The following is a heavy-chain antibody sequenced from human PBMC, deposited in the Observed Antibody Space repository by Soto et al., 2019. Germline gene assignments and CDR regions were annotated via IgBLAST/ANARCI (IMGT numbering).Heavy chain of an antibody. CDR2: IYYSGNT. J-gene: IGHJ6*02. CDR1: GGSISSAGYY. D-gene: IGHD4-17*01. Sequence: QVQLQEWGPGLVKPSQTLSLTCTVSGGSISSAGYYWNWIRQHPGKGLEWIGYIYYSGNTYYNPSLKRRVIISVDTSKNHFSLKLSSVTAADTAVYYCATTVTSYYYGMDVWGQGTTVTVS. V-gene: IGHV4-31*03. CDR3: ATTVTSYYYGMDV.